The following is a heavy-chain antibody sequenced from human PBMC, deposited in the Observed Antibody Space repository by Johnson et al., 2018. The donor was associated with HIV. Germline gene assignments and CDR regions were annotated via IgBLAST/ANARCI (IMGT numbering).Heavy chain of an antibody. D-gene: IGHD3-9*01. CDR3: ARDGRDLVTRGSFDV. V-gene: IGHV3-7*01. CDR2: IKQDGSEK. CDR1: GFPFSNYG. J-gene: IGHJ3*01. Sequence: EQLVESGGGVVQPGGSLRLSCAASGFPFSNYGMHWVRQAPGKGLEWVANIKQDGSEKYYVDSVKGRFTISRDNSKNTLYLRMNSLRAEDTAVYYCARDGRDLVTRGSFDVWGQGTIVTVSS.